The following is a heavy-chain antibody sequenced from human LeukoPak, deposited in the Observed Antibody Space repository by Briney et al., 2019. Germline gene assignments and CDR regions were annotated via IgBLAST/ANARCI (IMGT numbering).Heavy chain of an antibody. J-gene: IGHJ3*02. V-gene: IGHV3-30*03. D-gene: IGHD3-3*01. CDR3: ARGGYDFWSDDDAFDI. Sequence: GGSLRLSCAASGFTFSSYGMHWVRQAPGKGLEWVAAISYDGSNKYYADSVKGRFTISRDNAKNSLYLQMNSLRAEDTAVYYCARGGYDFWSDDDAFDIWGQGTMVTVSS. CDR2: ISYDGSNK. CDR1: GFTFSSYG.